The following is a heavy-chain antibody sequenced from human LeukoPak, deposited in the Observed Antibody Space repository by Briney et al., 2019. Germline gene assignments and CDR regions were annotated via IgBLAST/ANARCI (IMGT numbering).Heavy chain of an antibody. D-gene: IGHD1-26*01. CDR1: GFTFSSYW. CDR2: IKQDGSEK. J-gene: IGHJ6*02. Sequence: GGSLRLSCAASGFTFSSYWMSWVRQAPGKGLEWVANIKQDGSEKYYVDSVKGRFTISRDNANNSLYLQMNSLRAEDTAVYYCARDRYGGPDNYYYYYGMDVWGQGTTVTVSS. CDR3: ARDRYGGPDNYYYYYGMDV. V-gene: IGHV3-7*01.